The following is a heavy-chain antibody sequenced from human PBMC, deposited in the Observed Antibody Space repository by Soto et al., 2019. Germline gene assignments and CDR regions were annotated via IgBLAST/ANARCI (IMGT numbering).Heavy chain of an antibody. D-gene: IGHD3-3*01. CDR1: GGSFSGYY. V-gene: IGHV4-34*01. J-gene: IGHJ6*03. CDR2: INQSGGT. CDR3: ARVVGRSLGGLPAYYMDV. Sequence: QAQLQQWGAGLLKPSETLSLTCAVYGGSFSGYYWSWMRQSPGKGLEWFGEINQSGGTNHNPSLGSRVTMSVDTSKNQFSLRLNSVTAADTAVYYCARVVGRSLGGLPAYYMDVWGKGTTVTVSS.